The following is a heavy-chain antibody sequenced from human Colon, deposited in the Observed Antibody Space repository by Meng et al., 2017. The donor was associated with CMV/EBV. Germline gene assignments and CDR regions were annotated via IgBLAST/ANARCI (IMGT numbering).Heavy chain of an antibody. CDR2: VNPDTKTT. Sequence: ASVKVSCKASGDTPPGYTMYWVRQAPGQGLEWLGWVNPDTKTTRYSQKFEGRVAMTTDSSTNTVYMHLDGLTSDDTAVYYCTTDLVVRWLLNDYWGQGTLVTVSS. J-gene: IGHJ4*02. CDR1: GDTPPGYT. V-gene: IGHV1-2*02. D-gene: IGHD3-22*01. CDR3: TTDLVVRWLLNDY.